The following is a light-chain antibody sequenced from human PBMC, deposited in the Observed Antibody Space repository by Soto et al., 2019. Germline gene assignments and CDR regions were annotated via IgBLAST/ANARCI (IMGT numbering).Light chain of an antibody. CDR2: GAS. Sequence: EMVMTQSPATLSVSPGDGATLSCRASQSVGSNLAWFQQKPGQAPRLLIYGASTRATGIPARFSGCGSGTEFTLTISSLQSEDFEVYYCQQYYNWPRTFGQGTKLEIK. CDR1: QSVGSN. J-gene: IGKJ2*01. CDR3: QQYYNWPRT. V-gene: IGKV3-15*01.